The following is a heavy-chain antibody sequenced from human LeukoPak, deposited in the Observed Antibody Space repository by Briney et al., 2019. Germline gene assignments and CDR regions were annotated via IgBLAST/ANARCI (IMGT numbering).Heavy chain of an antibody. V-gene: IGHV3-23*01. J-gene: IGHJ4*02. D-gene: IGHD3-16*01. Sequence: PGGSLRLSCAASGVTFSRHAMTWVRQAPGKGLEWVSGITGSGDTTYYAESVKGRFTISRDNSKNTLYLQMNSLRVEDTAVYYCATRPPSETYIGVCDYWGQGTLVTVSS. CDR3: ATRPPSETYIGVCDY. CDR2: ITGSGDTT. CDR1: GVTFSRHA.